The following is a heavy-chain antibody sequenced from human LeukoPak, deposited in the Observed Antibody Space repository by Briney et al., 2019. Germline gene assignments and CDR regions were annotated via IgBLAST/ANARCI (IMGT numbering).Heavy chain of an antibody. CDR3: ARVLSGGMDV. D-gene: IGHD6-19*01. CDR2: ISSSGSTI. Sequence: GGSLRLSCAASGFTFSSYEMNWVRQAPGKGLEWVSYISSSGSTIYYADSVKGRFTISRDNAKNSLYLQMNSLRAEDAAVYYCARVLSGGMDVWGQGTTVTVSS. J-gene: IGHJ6*02. CDR1: GFTFSSYE. V-gene: IGHV3-48*03.